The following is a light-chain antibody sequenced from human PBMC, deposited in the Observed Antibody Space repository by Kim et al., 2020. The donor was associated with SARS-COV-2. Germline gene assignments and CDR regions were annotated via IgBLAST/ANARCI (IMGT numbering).Light chain of an antibody. V-gene: IGKV3-20*01. Sequence: PGEGATLSCRASQRVGTSDVAWYQQRPGQPPRLLIFGSFRRALGVPDRFSGIGSGIEFTLSISRLEPEDFAVYYCQLYRTSTRTFGQGTKVDIK. CDR3: QLYRTSTRT. CDR2: GSF. CDR1: QRVGTSD. J-gene: IGKJ1*01.